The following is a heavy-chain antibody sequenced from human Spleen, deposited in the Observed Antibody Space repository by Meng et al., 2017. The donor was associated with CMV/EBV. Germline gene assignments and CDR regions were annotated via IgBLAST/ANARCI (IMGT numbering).Heavy chain of an antibody. V-gene: IGHV1-2*02. Sequence: ASVKVSCKASGYTFTGYYIHWVRQAPGQGLEWMGWINPHSGGTNSAQKFQGRVTMTTDTSTSTAYMELRSLRSDDTAVYYCARDLPTFSTSYQSTHFYYYYGMDVWGQGTTVTVS. CDR1: GYTFTGYY. CDR3: ARDLPTFSTSYQSTHFYYYYGMDV. J-gene: IGHJ6*02. D-gene: IGHD2-2*01. CDR2: INPHSGGT.